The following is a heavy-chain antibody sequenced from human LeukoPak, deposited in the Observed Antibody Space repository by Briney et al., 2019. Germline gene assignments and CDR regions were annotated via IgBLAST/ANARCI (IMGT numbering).Heavy chain of an antibody. Sequence: GGSLRLSCAASGFTFSSYAMNWVRQAPGKGLEWVSTFSGSGGSSYYADSVKGRFTISRDNSKNTLYLQMNSLRAEDTAVYYCAKDLRGGWYRDDAFDIWGQGTMVTVSS. CDR2: FSGSGGSS. D-gene: IGHD6-19*01. V-gene: IGHV3-23*01. J-gene: IGHJ3*02. CDR3: AKDLRGGWYRDDAFDI. CDR1: GFTFSSYA.